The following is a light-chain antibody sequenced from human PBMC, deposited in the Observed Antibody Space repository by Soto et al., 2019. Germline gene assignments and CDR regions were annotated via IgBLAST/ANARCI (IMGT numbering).Light chain of an antibody. CDR3: QQYNNWPPYT. CDR2: GAS. Sequence: EIVMTQSPATLSVSPGERATLSCRASQSFSSNLAWYQQKPGQAPRLLIYGASTRSTCIPARFSGSGSGTEFTLTISSLQSEDFAVYYCQQYNNWPPYTFGQGTKLEIK. V-gene: IGKV3-15*01. CDR1: QSFSSN. J-gene: IGKJ2*01.